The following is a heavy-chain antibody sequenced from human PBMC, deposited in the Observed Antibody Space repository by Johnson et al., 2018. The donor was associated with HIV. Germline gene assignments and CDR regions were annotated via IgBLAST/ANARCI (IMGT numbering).Heavy chain of an antibody. D-gene: IGHD2-15*01. CDR2: IGTAGDT. Sequence: MLLVESGGGLVQPGGSLRLSCAASGFTFSSYDMHWVRQATGKGLEWVSAIGTAGDTYYPGSVTSRFTIARENTKNYLYLQMNRLRAGETGVLYCARVVRSGCCRGGRCYSGAFDNWGPGTMVTVSS. CDR3: ARVVRSGCCRGGRCYSGAFDN. J-gene: IGHJ3*02. V-gene: IGHV3-13*01. CDR1: GFTFSSYD.